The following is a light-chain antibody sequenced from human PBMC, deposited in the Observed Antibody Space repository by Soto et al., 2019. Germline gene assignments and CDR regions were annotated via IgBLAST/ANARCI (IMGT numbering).Light chain of an antibody. CDR1: QSVRSSY. CDR2: DTS. CDR3: QQCGSSPS. J-gene: IGKJ1*01. Sequence: EIVLTQSPGTLSFSPGERATLSCRASQSVRSSYLAWYQQKPGQAPRLLIYDTSSRATGIPDRFSGSGSGTDFNLAISRLEPEAFAVYYCQQCGSSPSFGQGTTVELK. V-gene: IGKV3-20*01.